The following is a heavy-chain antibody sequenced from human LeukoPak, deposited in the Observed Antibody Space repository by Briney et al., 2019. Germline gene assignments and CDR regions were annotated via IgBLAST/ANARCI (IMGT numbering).Heavy chain of an antibody. CDR3: ARDLVVVTGLRTRGSFDI. D-gene: IGHD2-21*02. V-gene: IGHV1-46*01. J-gene: IGHJ3*02. CDR2: INPSGGTT. CDR1: GYNFTSYY. Sequence: ASVKVSCKASGYNFTSYYMHWVRQAPGQGLERMGIINPSGGTTSYAQKFQGRVTVTRDTSTSTVYMELSSLRSEDTAVYYCARDLVVVTGLRTRGSFDIWGQGTMVTVSS.